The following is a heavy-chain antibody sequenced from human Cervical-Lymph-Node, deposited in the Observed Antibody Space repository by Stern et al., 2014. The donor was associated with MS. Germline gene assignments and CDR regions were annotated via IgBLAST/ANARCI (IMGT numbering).Heavy chain of an antibody. J-gene: IGHJ4*02. CDR2: VYISGST. D-gene: IGHD6-19*01. CDR3: AREALAVAGIDY. V-gene: IGHV4-61*02. Sequence: QVQLQESGPGLVKPSQTLSLTCTVSGGSISSDSFSWSWIRQPAGKGLEWIGRVYISGSTNYNPSLKSRVTISVDTSKNQFSLKLISVTAADTAIYYCAREALAVAGIDYWGQGTLVTVSS. CDR1: GGSISSDSFS.